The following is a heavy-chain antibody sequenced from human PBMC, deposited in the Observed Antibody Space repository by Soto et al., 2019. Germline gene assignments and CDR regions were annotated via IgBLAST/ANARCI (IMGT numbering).Heavy chain of an antibody. J-gene: IGHJ4*02. CDR2: INPSGDTR. D-gene: IGHD2-8*01. CDR3: ADGGEWSFNFDY. Sequence: QVQLVQSGAEVKKPGASMKVSCKASGYTFSEYYMHWVRQAPGQGLEWMGMINPSGDTRSYAQKFQGRVTMTRDTSTSTVYMELSSLRSEDTAVYYCADGGEWSFNFDYWGQGTLVTVSS. CDR1: GYTFSEYY. V-gene: IGHV1-46*01.